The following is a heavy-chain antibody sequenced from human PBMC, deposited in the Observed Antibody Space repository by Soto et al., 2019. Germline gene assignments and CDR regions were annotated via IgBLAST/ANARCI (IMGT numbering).Heavy chain of an antibody. CDR2: MFHSGGT. V-gene: IGHV4-4*02. CDR3: ARAGFYDCSGDFFGLLDS. Sequence: SETLSLTCAVSGDSISSSNWWSWVRQSPGKGLEWIAEMFHSGGTKYNPSLKSRVTISLDESKNQFSLHLTSVTVADSAVYYWARAGFYDCSGDFFGLLDSGGRGVGLTVSA. CDR1: GDSISSSNW. J-gene: IGHJ4*02. D-gene: IGHD3-22*01.